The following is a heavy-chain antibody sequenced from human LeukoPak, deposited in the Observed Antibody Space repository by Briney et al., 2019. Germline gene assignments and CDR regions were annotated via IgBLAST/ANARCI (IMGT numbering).Heavy chain of an antibody. J-gene: IGHJ4*02. V-gene: IGHV1-2*02. CDR3: ARDLFLYSYGDFDY. CDR2: INPSSGGT. CDR1: GYTFTANY. Sequence: ASVKVSCKAAGYTFTANYMHWVRQAPGQGLEWVGLINPSSGGTNYAQKFHGRVTMTRDTSISTAYMELSRLSSDDTAMYYCARDLFLYSYGDFDYWGQGTLVTVSS. D-gene: IGHD5-18*01.